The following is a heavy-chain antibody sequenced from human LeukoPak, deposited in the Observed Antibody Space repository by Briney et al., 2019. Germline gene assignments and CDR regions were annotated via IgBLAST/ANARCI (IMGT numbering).Heavy chain of an antibody. V-gene: IGHV3-30*02. CDR2: IRYDGSNK. Sequence: GGSLRLSSAASGFTFSSYGIHWVRQAPGKGLEWVAFIRYDGSNKYYADSVKGRFTISRDNSKNTLYLQMNSLRAEDTAVYYCAKSVITMIVVGLDYWGQGTLVTVSS. CDR1: GFTFSSYG. CDR3: AKSVITMIVVGLDY. D-gene: IGHD3-22*01. J-gene: IGHJ4*02.